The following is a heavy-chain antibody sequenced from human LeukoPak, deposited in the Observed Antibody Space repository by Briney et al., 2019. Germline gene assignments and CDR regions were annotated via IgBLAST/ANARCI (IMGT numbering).Heavy chain of an antibody. CDR3: ARTYYYGSGSYYFDY. Sequence: SETLSLTCTVSGGSISSYYWSWIRQPPGKGLEWIGYIYYSGSTNYNPSLKSRVTISVNTSKNQFSLKLSSVTAADTAVYYCARTYYYGSGSYYFDYWGQGTLVTVSS. CDR1: GGSISSYY. D-gene: IGHD3-10*01. J-gene: IGHJ4*02. CDR2: IYYSGST. V-gene: IGHV4-59*01.